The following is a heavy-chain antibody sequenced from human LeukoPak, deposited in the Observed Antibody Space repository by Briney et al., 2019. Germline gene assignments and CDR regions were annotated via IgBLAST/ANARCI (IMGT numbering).Heavy chain of an antibody. Sequence: PQTLSLTCAVSGGSISSGGYSWSWIRQPPGKGLEWIGYIYHSGSTYYNPSLKSRVTISVDRSKNQFSLKLSSVTAADTAVYYCARVVVAANYWFDYWGQGTLVTVSS. CDR3: ARVVVAANYWFDY. CDR1: GGSISSGGYS. D-gene: IGHD2-15*01. V-gene: IGHV4-30-2*01. J-gene: IGHJ4*02. CDR2: IYHSGST.